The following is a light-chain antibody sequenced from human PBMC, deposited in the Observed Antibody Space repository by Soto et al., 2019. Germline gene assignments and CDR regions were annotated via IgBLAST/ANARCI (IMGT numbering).Light chain of an antibody. J-gene: IGKJ1*01. CDR1: QSVSSSF. CDR3: QQYANSRT. V-gene: IGKV3-20*01. Sequence: EIVLTQSPGTLSLSPGERATLSCRASQSVSSSFLAWYQQKPGQAPRLLIYGASSRATGIPDRFSGSGSGTDFTLTISRLEPEDFALYYCQQYANSRTFGQGTKMDIK. CDR2: GAS.